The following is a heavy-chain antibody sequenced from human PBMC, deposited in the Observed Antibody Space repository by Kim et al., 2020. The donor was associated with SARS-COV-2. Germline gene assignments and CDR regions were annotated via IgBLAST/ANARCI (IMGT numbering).Heavy chain of an antibody. Sequence: GRFTISRDNSKNTLYLQMNSLRAEDTAVYYCAKVEAIYYGSGVPDYFDYWGQGTLVTVSS. D-gene: IGHD3-10*01. V-gene: IGHV3-30*02. J-gene: IGHJ4*02. CDR3: AKVEAIYYGSGVPDYFDY.